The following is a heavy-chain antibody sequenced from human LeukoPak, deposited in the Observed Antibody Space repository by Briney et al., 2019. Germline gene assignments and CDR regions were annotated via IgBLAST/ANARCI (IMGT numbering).Heavy chain of an antibody. D-gene: IGHD6-19*01. J-gene: IGHJ4*02. Sequence: SETLSLTRTVSGGSISSYYWSWIRQPPGKGLEWIGYIYYSGSTNYNPSLKSRVTISVDTSKNQFSLKPSSVTAADTAVYYCAREVRSGWYDYWGQGTLVTVSS. CDR2: IYYSGST. CDR1: GGSISSYY. CDR3: AREVRSGWYDY. V-gene: IGHV4-59*01.